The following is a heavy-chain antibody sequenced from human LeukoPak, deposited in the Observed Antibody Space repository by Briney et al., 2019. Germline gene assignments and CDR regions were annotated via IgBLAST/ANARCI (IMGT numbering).Heavy chain of an antibody. CDR3: ARDSGGGTRYFDY. J-gene: IGHJ4*02. CDR1: GFTFSSYA. V-gene: IGHV3-23*01. CDR2: ISGSGGST. Sequence: GGSLRLSCAASGFTFSSYAMNWVRQAPGEGLEWVSTISGSGGSTYYADSVKGRFTISRDNSNNTLYLQMNSLRAEDTAVYYCARDSGGGTRYFDYWGQGILVTVSS. D-gene: IGHD6-19*01.